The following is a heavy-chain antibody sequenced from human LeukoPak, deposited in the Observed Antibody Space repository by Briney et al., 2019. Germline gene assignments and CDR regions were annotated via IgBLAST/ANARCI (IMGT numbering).Heavy chain of an antibody. V-gene: IGHV1-46*01. CDR1: GYTFTSYY. Sequence: EASVKVSCKASGYTFTSYYMHWVRQAPGQGLEWMGIINPSGGSTSYAQKFQGRVTMTGDTSTSTVYMELSSLRSEDTAVYYCARDFLTGTMDYWGQGTLVTVSS. CDR2: INPSGGST. J-gene: IGHJ4*02. CDR3: ARDFLTGTMDY. D-gene: IGHD1-7*01.